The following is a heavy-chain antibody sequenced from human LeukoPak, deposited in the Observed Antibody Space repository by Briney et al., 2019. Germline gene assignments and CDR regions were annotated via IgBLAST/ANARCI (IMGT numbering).Heavy chain of an antibody. CDR2: IKYDGSER. CDR1: GFTISYYW. D-gene: IGHD6-13*01. CDR3: ARDIAAPGLFFDY. V-gene: IGHV3-7*01. Sequence: GGSLRLSCAASGFTISYYWMSWVRQAPGRGLEWVANIKYDGSERYYVDSVKGRFTISRDTATNSVYLYMNSLRADDTAVYYCARDIAAPGLFFDYWGPRTLVTVSS. J-gene: IGHJ4*02.